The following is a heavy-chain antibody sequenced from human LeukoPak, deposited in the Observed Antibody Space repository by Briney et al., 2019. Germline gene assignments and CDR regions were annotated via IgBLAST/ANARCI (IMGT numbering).Heavy chain of an antibody. CDR3: ARRREVGSGYYYIKYFDY. V-gene: IGHV4-39*07. J-gene: IGHJ4*02. D-gene: IGHD3-22*01. CDR2: INHSGST. Sequence: PSETLSLTCTVSGGSISSGGYYWSWIRQPPGKGLEWIGEINHSGSTNYNPSLKSRVTISVDTSKNQFSLKLSSVTAADTAVYYCARRREVGSGYYYIKYFDYWGQGTLVTVSS. CDR1: GGSISSGGYY.